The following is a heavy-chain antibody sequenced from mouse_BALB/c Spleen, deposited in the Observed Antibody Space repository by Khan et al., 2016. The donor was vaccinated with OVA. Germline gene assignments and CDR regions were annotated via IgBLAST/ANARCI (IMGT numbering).Heavy chain of an antibody. V-gene: IGHV1-9*01. D-gene: IGHD2-3*01. CDR3: ARVEAIDDAYYHFAWVAY. CDR2: ILPGSGST. J-gene: IGHJ3*01. Sequence: QVQLQQSGAELMKPGASVKISCKATGYTFSSYWTGWVKQRPGHGLEWIGEILPGSGSTKFHEKFKGKATFTADTSSNPAYMQLSSLTSADSAVYYCARVEAIDDAYYHFAWVAYWGQGTLVTVSA. CDR1: GYTFSSYW.